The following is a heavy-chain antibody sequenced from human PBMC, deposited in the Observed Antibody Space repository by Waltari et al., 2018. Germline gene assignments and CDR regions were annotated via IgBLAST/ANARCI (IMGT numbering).Heavy chain of an antibody. V-gene: IGHV3-21*01. CDR1: GFTFSSYS. CDR2: ISSSSSYI. Sequence: EVQLVESGGGLVKPGGSLRLSCAASGFTFSSYSMNWVRQAPGKGLEWVSSISSSSSYIYYADSVKGRFTISRDNAKNSLYLQMNSLRAEDTAVYYCARGANYYGGVVDYWGQGTLVTVSS. D-gene: IGHD3-10*01. CDR3: ARGANYYGGVVDY. J-gene: IGHJ4*02.